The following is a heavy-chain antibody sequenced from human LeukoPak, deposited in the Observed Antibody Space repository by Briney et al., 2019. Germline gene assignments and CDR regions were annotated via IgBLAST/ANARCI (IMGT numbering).Heavy chain of an antibody. J-gene: IGHJ3*02. CDR1: GFTFSSNS. V-gene: IGHV3-21*01. D-gene: IGHD6-6*01. CDR2: SSSGSTYM. CDR3: GRVGGRSKAAKGDAFDI. Sequence: GGSLRLSCAASGFTFSSNSMNWVRQAPGKGLEWVSSSSSGSTYMYYADSVKGRFTISRDNAQNSIYLQMNSLRAEDTAVYYCGRVGGRSKAAKGDAFDIWGQGTMVVVSS.